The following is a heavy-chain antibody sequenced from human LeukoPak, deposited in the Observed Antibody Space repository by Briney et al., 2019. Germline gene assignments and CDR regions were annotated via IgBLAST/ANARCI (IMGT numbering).Heavy chain of an antibody. Sequence: AGGSLRLSCAASGFTFSDYYMSWIRQAPGKGLEWVSYISSSGDTIYYADSVKGRFTISRDNAKNSLYLQMNSLRAEDTAVYYCARDRNSGSWADVWGQGTTVTVSS. CDR3: ARDRNSGSWADV. CDR2: ISSSGDTI. J-gene: IGHJ6*02. D-gene: IGHD1-26*01. CDR1: GFTFSDYY. V-gene: IGHV3-11*04.